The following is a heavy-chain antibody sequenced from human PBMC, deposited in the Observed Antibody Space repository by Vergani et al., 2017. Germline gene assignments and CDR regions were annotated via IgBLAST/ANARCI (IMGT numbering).Heavy chain of an antibody. CDR3: ARDPHTTGTTIGWFDP. D-gene: IGHD1-1*01. CDR2: ISSSSSYI. J-gene: IGHJ5*02. V-gene: IGHV3-21*04. CDR1: GFTFSSYS. Sequence: EVQLVESGGGLVKPGGSLRLSCAASGFTFSSYSMNWVRQAPGKGLEWVSSISSSSSYIYYADSVKGRFTISRDNAKNSLYLQMNSLRAEDTAVYYCARDPHTTGTTIGWFDPWGQGTLVTVSS.